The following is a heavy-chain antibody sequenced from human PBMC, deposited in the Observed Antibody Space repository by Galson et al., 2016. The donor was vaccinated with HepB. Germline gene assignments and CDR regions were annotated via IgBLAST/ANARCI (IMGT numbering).Heavy chain of an antibody. Sequence: SETLSLTCAVSGGSISSSTWWSWVRQPPGKGLEWIGEIYHSGSTNYNPSLKSRFTISVDKSKNQFSLKVSSVTAADTAVYYCARGLLEWTTGYHYGMDVWGQGTTVTVSS. CDR2: IYHSGST. D-gene: IGHD3-3*01. V-gene: IGHV4-4*02. CDR3: ARGLLEWTTGYHYGMDV. CDR1: GGSISSSTW. J-gene: IGHJ6*02.